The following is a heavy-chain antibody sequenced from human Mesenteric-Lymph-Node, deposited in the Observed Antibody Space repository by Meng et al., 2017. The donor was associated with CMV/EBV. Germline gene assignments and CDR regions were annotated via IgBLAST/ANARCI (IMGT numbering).Heavy chain of an antibody. CDR1: GFSFSDFY. CDR3: AKGAAAGYSPFGY. V-gene: IGHV3-11*04. J-gene: IGHJ4*01. CDR2: ISPGSTTK. D-gene: IGHD6-13*01. Sequence: GGSLRLSCAASGFSFSDFYMNWIRQAPGKGLGGVSFISPGSTTKYYADSVKGRFTISRDNAKNSLYLQMDSLRVEDTAVYYCAKGAAAGYSPFGYWGHGTLVTVSS.